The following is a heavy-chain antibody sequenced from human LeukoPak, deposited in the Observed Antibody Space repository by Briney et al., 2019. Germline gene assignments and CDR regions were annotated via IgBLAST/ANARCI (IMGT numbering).Heavy chain of an antibody. J-gene: IGHJ5*02. CDR1: GYTFTSYD. CDR3: ARATMVRGVIWFDP. Sequence: ASVKVSCKASGYTFTSYDINWVRQATGQGLEWMGWMNPNSGNTGYAQKFQGRVTMTRNTSISTAYMELSSLRSEDTAVYYCARATMVRGVIWFDPWGQGTLVTVSS. V-gene: IGHV1-8*01. D-gene: IGHD3-10*01. CDR2: MNPNSGNT.